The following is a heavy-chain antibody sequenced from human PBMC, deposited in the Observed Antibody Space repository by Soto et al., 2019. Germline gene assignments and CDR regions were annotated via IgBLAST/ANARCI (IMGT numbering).Heavy chain of an antibody. CDR2: VYHTGNT. Sequence: PSETLSLTCTVSGGSINDYNYYWGCFRQSPAKGLEWIATVYHTGNTYYNPSLRSRVTISADTSRDQFSLKLTSVTAADTAVYYCARRSAVTLVRGVTSPWDTWGPGTVVTVSS. V-gene: IGHV4-39*01. CDR1: GGSINDYNYY. J-gene: IGHJ5*02. D-gene: IGHD3-10*01. CDR3: ARRSAVTLVRGVTSPWDT.